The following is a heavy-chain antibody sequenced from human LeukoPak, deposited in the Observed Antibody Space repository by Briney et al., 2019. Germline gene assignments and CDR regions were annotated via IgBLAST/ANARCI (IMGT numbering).Heavy chain of an antibody. D-gene: IGHD1-26*01. J-gene: IGHJ4*02. CDR3: ARVGGSSDFDY. V-gene: IGHV3-74*01. CDR1: GFTFGSYY. Sequence: PGGSLRLSCAASGFTFGSYYMHWVRQSPGTGLVWVSLINTDGSGTSYADSVKGRFTISRDKAKNTLYLQMSSLRAEGTAVYYCARVGGSSDFDYWGAGTLITVSS. CDR2: INTDGSGT.